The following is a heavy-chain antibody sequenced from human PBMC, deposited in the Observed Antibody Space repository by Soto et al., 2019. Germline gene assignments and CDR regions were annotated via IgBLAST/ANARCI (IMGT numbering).Heavy chain of an antibody. CDR3: AKDSILGKAARPMDV. D-gene: IGHD6-6*01. J-gene: IGHJ6*02. Sequence: GGSLRLSCAASGFTFSSYAMSWVRQAPGKGLEWVSAISGSGGSTYYADSVKGRFTISRDNSKNTLYLQMNSLRAEDTAVYYCAKDSILGKAARPMDVWGQGTTVTVSS. CDR1: GFTFSSYA. V-gene: IGHV3-23*01. CDR2: ISGSGGST.